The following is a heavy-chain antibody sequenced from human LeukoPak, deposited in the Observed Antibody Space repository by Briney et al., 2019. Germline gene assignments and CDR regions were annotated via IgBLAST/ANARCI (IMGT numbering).Heavy chain of an antibody. D-gene: IGHD2-15*01. CDR2: ISGGGGST. Sequence: HAGGSLRLSCAASEFTFSSYAMSWVRQAPGKGLEWVSGISGGGGSTYYADSVKGRFTISRDNSKNTLYLQLNSLRAEDTAVYYCAKHIVVVVAATNYWGQGTLVTVSS. CDR3: AKHIVVVVAATNY. J-gene: IGHJ4*02. V-gene: IGHV3-23*01. CDR1: EFTFSSYA.